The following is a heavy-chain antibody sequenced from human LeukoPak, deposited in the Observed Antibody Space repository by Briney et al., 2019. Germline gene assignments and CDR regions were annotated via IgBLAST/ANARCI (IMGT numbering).Heavy chain of an antibody. CDR1: GFTFDDYT. CDR2: ISWDGGST. J-gene: IGHJ4*02. CDR3: AKDSSYYYDSSGNFDY. D-gene: IGHD3-22*01. V-gene: IGHV3-43*01. Sequence: VGSLRLSSAASGFTFDDYTMHWVRQAPGKGLEWVSLISWDGGSTYYADSVKGRFTISRDNSKNSLYLRMNSLRTEDTALYYCAKDSSYYYDSSGNFDYWGQGTLVTGSS.